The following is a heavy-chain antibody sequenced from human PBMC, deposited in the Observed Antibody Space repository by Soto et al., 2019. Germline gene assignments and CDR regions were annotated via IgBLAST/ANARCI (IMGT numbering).Heavy chain of an antibody. Sequence: SETLSLTCTVPGGSISSGGYYWSWIRQHPGKGLEWIGYIYYSGSTYYNPSLKSRVTISVDTSKNQFSLKLSSVTAADTAVYYCARFIPGTGSDYWGQGTLVTVSS. D-gene: IGHD1-20*01. CDR1: GGSISSGGYY. CDR2: IYYSGST. J-gene: IGHJ4*02. V-gene: IGHV4-31*03. CDR3: ARFIPGTGSDY.